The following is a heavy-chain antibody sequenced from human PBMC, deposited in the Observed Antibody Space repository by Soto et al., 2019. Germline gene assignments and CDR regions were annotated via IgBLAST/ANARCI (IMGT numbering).Heavy chain of an antibody. J-gene: IGHJ6*02. CDR3: TTDFSVAAAGTHYGMDV. Sequence: EVQLVESGGGLVKPGGSLRLSCAASGFTFSNAWMSWVRQAPGKGLEWVGRIKSKTDGGTTDYAAPVKGRFTISRDDSKNTLYLQMNSLKTEDTAVYYCTTDFSVAAAGTHYGMDVWGQGTTVTVSS. CDR1: GFTFSNAW. V-gene: IGHV3-15*01. D-gene: IGHD6-13*01. CDR2: IKSKTDGGTT.